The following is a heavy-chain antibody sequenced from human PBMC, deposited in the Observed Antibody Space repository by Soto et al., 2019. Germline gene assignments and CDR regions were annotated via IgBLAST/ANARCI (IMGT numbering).Heavy chain of an antibody. CDR2: IYYTGNT. J-gene: IGHJ4*02. V-gene: IGHV4-59*01. D-gene: IGHD5-12*01. Sequence: SETLSLTCTVSGGSISSYYWTWIRQSPGKELEWIGNIYYTGNTKYNPSLESRVTISIDTSKNQFSLKLISVTAADTAVYYCAREGNLGRWLQPLDYWGQGTLVTVSS. CDR3: AREGNLGRWLQPLDY. CDR1: GGSISSYY.